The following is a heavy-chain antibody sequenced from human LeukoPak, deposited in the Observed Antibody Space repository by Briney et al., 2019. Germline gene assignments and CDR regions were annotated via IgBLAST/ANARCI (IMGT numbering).Heavy chain of an antibody. J-gene: IGHJ4*02. CDR1: GFTVSSNY. Sequence: PGGSLRLSCAASGFTVSSNYMNWVRQAPGKGLEWVSVIYSGGSTYYADSVKGRFTISRDNSKNTLYLQMSSLRADDTAVYYCARRSVTTFDYWGQGTLVTVSS. CDR3: ARRSVTTFDY. D-gene: IGHD4-17*01. CDR2: IYSGGST. V-gene: IGHV3-66*04.